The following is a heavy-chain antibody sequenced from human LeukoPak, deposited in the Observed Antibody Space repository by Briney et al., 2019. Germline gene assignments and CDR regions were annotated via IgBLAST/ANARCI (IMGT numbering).Heavy chain of an antibody. CDR3: AIDPNWGTHS. J-gene: IGHJ4*02. Sequence: GGSLRLSCEASGLSFSTSYMHWVRHAPGKGLVWVSRIHSTGAYIDYADSVKGRFTISRDNSKNALYLQMNSLRVEDTAVYYCAIDPNWGTHSWGQGVLVTVSS. CDR1: GLSFSTSY. V-gene: IGHV3-74*01. CDR2: IHSTGAYI. D-gene: IGHD7-27*01.